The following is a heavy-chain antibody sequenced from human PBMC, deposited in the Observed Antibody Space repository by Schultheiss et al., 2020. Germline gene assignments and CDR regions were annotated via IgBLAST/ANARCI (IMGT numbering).Heavy chain of an antibody. D-gene: IGHD2-15*01. CDR3: ARGRCSGGSCYAAYYYYGMDV. J-gene: IGHJ6*02. CDR2: IYYSGST. V-gene: IGHV4-59*01. CDR1: GGSISSYY. Sequence: SQTLSLTCTVSGGSISSYYWSWIRQPPGKGLEWIGYIYYSGSTNYNPSLKSRVTISVDTSKNQFSLKLSSVTAADTAVYYCARGRCSGGSCYAAYYYYGMDVWGQGTTVNVCS.